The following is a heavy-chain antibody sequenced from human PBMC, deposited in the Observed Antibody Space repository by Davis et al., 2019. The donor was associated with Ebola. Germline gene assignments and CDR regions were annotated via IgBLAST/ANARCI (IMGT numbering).Heavy chain of an antibody. CDR1: GASISGSNYY. CDR3: ARRGSYYDDVSGYYYFDY. V-gene: IGHV4-39*01. CDR2: VWHSGHT. J-gene: IGHJ4*02. Sequence: MPSETLSLTCSVSGASISGSNYYWAWIRQPPGQGLEWIGSVWHSGHTNYDPSLKSRLTVSVDTSKNQFSLRLTSVTATDTAVYYCARRGSYYDDVSGYYYFDYWGQGSLVTVSS. D-gene: IGHD3-22*01.